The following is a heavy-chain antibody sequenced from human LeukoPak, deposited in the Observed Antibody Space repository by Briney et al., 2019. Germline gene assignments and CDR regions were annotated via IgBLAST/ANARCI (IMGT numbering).Heavy chain of an antibody. CDR1: GSSFTSYW. V-gene: IGHV5-51*01. Sequence: RAGESLKISGQGSGSSFTSYWLGWVGRLPGKGLEWIGIIYTGDSDTTYSRSFQGQVTISADKSISTAYLQWSRLKAADTAMYYCASGIVGATNGMDVWGQGITVTV. D-gene: IGHD1-26*01. CDR2: IYTGDSDT. CDR3: ASGIVGATNGMDV. J-gene: IGHJ6*02.